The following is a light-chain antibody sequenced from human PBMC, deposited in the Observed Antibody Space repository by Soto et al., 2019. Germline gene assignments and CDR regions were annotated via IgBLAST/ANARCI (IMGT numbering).Light chain of an antibody. Sequence: EVVLAQSPGTLSLSPGGRATLSCRASQSVSSSYLAWYQQKPGQPPRLLIYGASSRATGIPDRFSGSGSGTDFTLTISRLEPEDFAVYYCQRYGTSTPLTFGGGTKVEIK. CDR3: QRYGTSTPLT. CDR2: GAS. CDR1: QSVSSSY. V-gene: IGKV3-20*01. J-gene: IGKJ4*01.